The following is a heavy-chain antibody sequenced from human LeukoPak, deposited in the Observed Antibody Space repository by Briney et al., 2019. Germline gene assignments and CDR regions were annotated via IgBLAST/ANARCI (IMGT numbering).Heavy chain of an antibody. CDR1: GFTFSIYG. D-gene: IGHD6-13*01. V-gene: IGHV3-30*03. CDR2: ISYDRSNK. Sequence: GGSLRLSCAVSGFTFSIYGMLWVRQSPGKGLEWVAVISYDRSNKYYGDSVKGRFTISRDNAKNSLYLQMNSLRAEDTAVYYCAAASSSWSAADFDIWGQGTMVTVSS. J-gene: IGHJ3*02. CDR3: AAASSSWSAADFDI.